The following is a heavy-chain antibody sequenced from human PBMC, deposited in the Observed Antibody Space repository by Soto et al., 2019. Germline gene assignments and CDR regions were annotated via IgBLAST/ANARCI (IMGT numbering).Heavy chain of an antibody. D-gene: IGHD3-10*02. V-gene: IGHV1-18*01. CDR1: GYIFTNYD. Sequence: QVQLVQSETEVKKPGASVKVSCKASGYIFTNYDITWVRQAPGQGLEWMGWVSGYTGNTKYAQKFQDRVTITTDTSTSTVYMEVRSLRSDDTAVYYCARFCSAPYYSNGVDVWGQGTTGFVSS. CDR3: ARFCSAPYYSNGVDV. J-gene: IGHJ6*02. CDR2: VSGYTGNT.